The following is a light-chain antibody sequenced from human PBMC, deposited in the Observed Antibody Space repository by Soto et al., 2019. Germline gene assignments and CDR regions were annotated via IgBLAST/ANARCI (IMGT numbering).Light chain of an antibody. CDR3: QEYDNWPPEGP. Sequence: AVTQSPGTLAVSPGERATRSCRVGDGVATNLAWYQQKPGQVPRLLIYGAFTRATGIPDRFSGSGSGTEFTLTISSLQYEDVAVYFCQEYDNWPPEGPFGQGTKVDI. J-gene: IGKJ1*01. CDR1: DGVATN. V-gene: IGKV3-15*01. CDR2: GAF.